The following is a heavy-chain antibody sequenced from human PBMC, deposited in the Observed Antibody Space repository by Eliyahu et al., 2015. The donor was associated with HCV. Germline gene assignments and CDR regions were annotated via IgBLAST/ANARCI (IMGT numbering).Heavy chain of an antibody. CDR1: GFTFXNHW. CDR3: VRAYCSGGTCYSWFDY. CDR2: IKSDGTTS. V-gene: IGHV3-74*01. D-gene: IGHD2-15*01. J-gene: IGHJ4*02. Sequence: EVQLVESGGGLVQPGGSLRLSCAASGFTFXNHWMHWVRQAPGKGLVWVSRIKSDGTTSNSADSVRGRFTISRDNAKNTLHLQMNSLRVEDTAVYYCVRAYCSGGTCYSWFDYWGRGVQVTVSS.